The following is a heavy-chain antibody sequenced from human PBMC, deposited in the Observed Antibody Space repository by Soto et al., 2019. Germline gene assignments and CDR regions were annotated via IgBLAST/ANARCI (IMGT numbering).Heavy chain of an antibody. CDR2: IYYSGST. CDR3: AREGFGNTNWFDP. CDR1: GGSVSSGSYY. J-gene: IGHJ5*02. D-gene: IGHD3-10*01. V-gene: IGHV4-61*01. Sequence: LSLTCTVSGGSVSSGSYYWSWIRQPPGKGLEWIGYIYYSGSTNYNPSLKSRVTISVDTSKNQFSLKLSSVTAADTAVYYCAREGFGNTNWFDPWGQGTLVTVSS.